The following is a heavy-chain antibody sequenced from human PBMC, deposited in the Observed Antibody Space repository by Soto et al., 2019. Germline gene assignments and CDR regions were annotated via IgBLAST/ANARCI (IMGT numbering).Heavy chain of an antibody. V-gene: IGHV5-51*01. D-gene: IGHD3-22*01. CDR1: GERFAGYG. J-gene: IGHJ6*02. Sequence: MSCTGSGERFAGYGGGWVSKISGKGLEWMGIIYPGDSDTRYSPSFQGQVTISADKSISTAYLQWSSLKDSDTAMYYCARLYYYDSSGYTPYGMDVWGQGTMVTVYS. CDR2: IYPGDSDT. CDR3: ARLYYYDSSGYTPYGMDV.